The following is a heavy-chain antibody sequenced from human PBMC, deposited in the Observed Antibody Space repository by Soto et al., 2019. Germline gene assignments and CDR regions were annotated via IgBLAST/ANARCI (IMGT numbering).Heavy chain of an antibody. CDR1: GFTFSSYG. CDR2: ISYDGSNK. V-gene: IGHV3-30*18. J-gene: IGHJ4*02. CDR3: AKGYDSPYDY. Sequence: GGSLRLSCAASGFTFSSYGMRWVRQAPGKGLEWVAVISYDGSNKYYADSVKGRFTISRDNSKNTLYLQMNSLRAEDTAVYYCAKGYDSPYDYWGQGTLVTVSS. D-gene: IGHD5-12*01.